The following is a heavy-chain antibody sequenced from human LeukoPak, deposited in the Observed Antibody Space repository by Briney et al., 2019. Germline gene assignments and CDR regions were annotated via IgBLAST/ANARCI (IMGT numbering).Heavy chain of an antibody. J-gene: IGHJ3*02. V-gene: IGHV3-30*18. CDR2: MSYDGSNK. Sequence: PGGSLRLSCAASGFTFNTYGMHWVRQAPGKGLEWVAVMSYDGSNKYYADSVRGRFTVSRDNSKNTLYLQMNSLRAEDTAVYYCAKEYSSSSGFAFDIWGQGTMVTVSS. D-gene: IGHD6-6*01. CDR3: AKEYSSSSGFAFDI. CDR1: GFTFNTYG.